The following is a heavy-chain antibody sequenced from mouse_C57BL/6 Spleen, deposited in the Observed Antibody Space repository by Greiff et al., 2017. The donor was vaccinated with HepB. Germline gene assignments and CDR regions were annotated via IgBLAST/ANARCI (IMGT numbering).Heavy chain of an antibody. CDR2: IYPRDGST. Sequence: VQLQQSGPELVKPGASVKLSCKASGYTFTSYDINWVKQRPGQGLEWIGWIYPRDGSTKYNEKFKGKAPLTVDPSSSTAYMELHRLTSEDSAVYCCARWDLITTVVATNFDYWGQGTTLTVSS. CDR3: ARWDLITTVVATNFDY. V-gene: IGHV1-85*01. J-gene: IGHJ2*01. CDR1: GYTFTSYD. D-gene: IGHD1-1*01.